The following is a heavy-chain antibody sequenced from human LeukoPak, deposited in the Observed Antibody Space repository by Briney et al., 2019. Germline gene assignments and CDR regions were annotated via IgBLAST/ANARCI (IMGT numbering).Heavy chain of an antibody. CDR2: IFGSGAT. CDR3: AKGRGPAATHPDY. J-gene: IGHJ4*02. CDR1: GFTFSSYA. Sequence: GGSLRLSCAASGFTFSSYAMTWVRQAPGKGLDWVSAIFGSGATYYADPVRGRFTISRDNSKNTLYLQMNNLRAEDTALYYCAKGRGPAATHPDYWGQGTLVTVSS. V-gene: IGHV3-23*01. D-gene: IGHD6-25*01.